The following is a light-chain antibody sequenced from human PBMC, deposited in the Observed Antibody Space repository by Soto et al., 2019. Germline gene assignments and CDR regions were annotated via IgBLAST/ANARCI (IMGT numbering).Light chain of an antibody. CDR2: GAS. CDR3: QQYSSYWT. CDR1: QSITNW. V-gene: IGKV1-5*01. J-gene: IGKJ1*01. Sequence: DIQMTQSPSTLSASVGDRVTITCRASQSITNWLAWYQQKPGKAPKLLIYGASTLESGVPSRFSGSGSGTEFTLTITSLQSDDFATYYCQQYSSYWTVGQGTKVDIK.